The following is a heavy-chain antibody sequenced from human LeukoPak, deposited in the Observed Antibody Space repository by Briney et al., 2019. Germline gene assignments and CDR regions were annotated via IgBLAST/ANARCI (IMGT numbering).Heavy chain of an antibody. V-gene: IGHV4-34*01. D-gene: IGHD3-3*01. J-gene: IGHJ4*02. CDR3: ARLFGVVIISDY. CDR2: INHSGNT. Sequence: SETLSLTCAVYGGSFSGYYWSWIRQPPGKGLEWIGEINHSGNTNYNPSLKSRVTISVDTSKNQFSLKLSSVTAADTAVYYCARLFGVVIISDYWGQGTLVTVSS. CDR1: GGSFSGYY.